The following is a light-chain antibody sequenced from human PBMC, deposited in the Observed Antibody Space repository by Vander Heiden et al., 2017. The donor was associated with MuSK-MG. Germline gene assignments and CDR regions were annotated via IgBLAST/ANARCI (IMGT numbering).Light chain of an antibody. CDR2: WAS. Sequence: DTVMTQSPDSLAVSLGERATLNCSSSQSVLYSSNDKNYLAWYQRKPGQPPNLLLYWASTRESGLPDRFSGRGPATDFTLTISILQAAAVAVSYCQQDDSTPLTFGGGTKVEIK. V-gene: IGKV4-1*01. J-gene: IGKJ4*01. CDR3: QQDDSTPLT. CDR1: QSVLYSSNDKNY.